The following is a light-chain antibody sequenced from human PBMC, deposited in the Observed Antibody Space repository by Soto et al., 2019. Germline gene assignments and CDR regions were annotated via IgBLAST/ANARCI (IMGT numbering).Light chain of an antibody. CDR3: AVWDDSLNGVV. Sequence: QSVLTQPPSASGTPGQRVTISCSGSSSNIGSNTVNWYHQLPGTAPKLLIYSNNQRPSGVPDRFSGSKSGTSASLAISGLQAEDEADYYCAVWDDSLNGVVFGGGTTLPVL. CDR2: SNN. V-gene: IGLV1-44*01. CDR1: SSNIGSNT. J-gene: IGLJ2*01.